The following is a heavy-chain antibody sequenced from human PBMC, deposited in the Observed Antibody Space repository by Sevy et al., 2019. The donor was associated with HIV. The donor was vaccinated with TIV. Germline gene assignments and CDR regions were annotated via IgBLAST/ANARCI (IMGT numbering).Heavy chain of an antibody. CDR1: GGSISSGGYY. V-gene: IGHV4-31*03. Sequence: SETLSLTCTVSGGSISSGGYYWSWIRQHPGKGLEWIGYIYYSGSTYYNPSLKSRVTISVDTSKNQFSLKLSSVTAADTAVYYCARDHLRGVDGYNYDYYYYGMDVWGQGTTVTVSS. CDR2: IYYSGST. D-gene: IGHD5-12*01. CDR3: ARDHLRGVDGYNYDYYYYGMDV. J-gene: IGHJ6*02.